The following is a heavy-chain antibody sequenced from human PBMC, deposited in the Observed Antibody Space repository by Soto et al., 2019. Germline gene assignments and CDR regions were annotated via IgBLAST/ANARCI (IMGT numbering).Heavy chain of an antibody. CDR1: GDSVSSNSAA. V-gene: IGHV6-1*01. J-gene: IGHJ4*02. CDR3: ARGGAYCSSTSCYSTFDY. D-gene: IGHD2-2*01. CDR2: TYYRSKWYN. Sequence: SQTLSLTCAISGDSVSSNSAAWNWIRQSPSRGLEWLGRTYYRSKWYNDYAVSVESRITINPDTSKNQFSLQLNSVTPEDTAVYYCARGGAYCSSTSCYSTFDYWGQGTLVTVSS.